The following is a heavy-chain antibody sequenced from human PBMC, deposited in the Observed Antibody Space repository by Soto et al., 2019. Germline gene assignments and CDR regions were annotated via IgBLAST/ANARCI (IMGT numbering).Heavy chain of an antibody. CDR2: ISGSGITT. CDR1: GFTFSSYA. J-gene: IGHJ4*02. D-gene: IGHD3-3*01. CDR3: AKGWSDGSHRDIFDY. Sequence: EVQLLESGGGLVQPGGSLRLSCAASGFTFSSYAMSWVRQAPGKGLEWVSAISGSGITTYYADSGKGRFTISRDNSKNPVSLQMTSLRAEDTSVYYCAKGWSDGSHRDIFDYWGQRTLV. V-gene: IGHV3-23*01.